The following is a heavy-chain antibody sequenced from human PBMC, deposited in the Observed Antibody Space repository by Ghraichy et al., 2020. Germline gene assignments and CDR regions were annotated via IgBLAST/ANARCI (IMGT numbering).Heavy chain of an antibody. CDR1: GFTFSNYK. D-gene: IGHD3-3*02. V-gene: IGHV3-48*03. J-gene: IGHJ5*02. CDR2: ISSSGDST. Sequence: GGSLRLSCAASGFTFSNYKMNWVRQAPGKGLECISYISSSGDSTHYADSVKGRFTISRDNAKNSLYLQMNNLRAEDTAVYYCATLPFFEWLLHPYKWFDPWGQGNLVTVSS. CDR3: ATLPFFEWLLHPYKWFDP.